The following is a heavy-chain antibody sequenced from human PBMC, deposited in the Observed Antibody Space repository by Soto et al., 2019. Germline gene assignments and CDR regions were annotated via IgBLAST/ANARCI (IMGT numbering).Heavy chain of an antibody. CDR2: IYYSGST. V-gene: IGHV4-31*03. J-gene: IGHJ6*02. CDR3: ARDSRYRAAAGTYYYYGMDV. CDR1: GGSISSGGYY. D-gene: IGHD6-13*01. Sequence: QVQLQESGPGLVKPSQTLSLTCTVSGGSISSGGYYWSWIRQHPGKGLEWIGYIYYSGSTYYNPSPKSRVTISVDTSKNQFSLKLSSVTAADTAVYYCARDSRYRAAAGTYYYYGMDVWGQGTTVTVSS.